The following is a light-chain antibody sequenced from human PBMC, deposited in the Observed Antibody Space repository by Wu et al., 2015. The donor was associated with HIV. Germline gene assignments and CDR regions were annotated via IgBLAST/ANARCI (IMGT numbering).Light chain of an antibody. CDR2: GAS. CDR3: QQYNNWPPLT. J-gene: IGKJ1*01. V-gene: IGKV3-15*01. Sequence: EIVMTQSPATLSVSPGERVTLSCRASQSVRSNLAWYRQNPGQAPRLLIYGASTRATGIPVRFSGSGSGTEFTLTISSLQSEDFAIYYCQQYNNWPPLTFGQGTKVEIK. CDR1: QSVRSN.